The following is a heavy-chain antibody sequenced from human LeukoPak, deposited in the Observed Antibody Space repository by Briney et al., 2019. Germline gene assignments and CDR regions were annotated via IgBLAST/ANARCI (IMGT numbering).Heavy chain of an antibody. J-gene: IGHJ4*02. CDR1: GFTVSSNY. Sequence: GGSLGLSCAASGFTVSSNYMSWVRQAPGKGLEWVSVIYSGGSTYYADSVKGRFTISRDNSKNTLYLQMNSLRAEDTAVYYCARTHSGSHLSFDYWGQGTLVTVSS. D-gene: IGHD1-26*01. CDR2: IYSGGST. CDR3: ARTHSGSHLSFDY. V-gene: IGHV3-53*01.